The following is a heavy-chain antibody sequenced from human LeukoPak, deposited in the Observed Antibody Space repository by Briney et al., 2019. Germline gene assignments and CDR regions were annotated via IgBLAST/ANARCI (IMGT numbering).Heavy chain of an antibody. CDR3: ARDQRYYYGSGGYYNVFDY. CDR2: IYTSGST. CDR1: GGSISSGSYY. V-gene: IGHV4-61*02. J-gene: IGHJ4*02. Sequence: PSETLSLTCTVSGGSISSGSYYWGWIRQPAGKGLEWIGRIYTSGSTNYNPSLKSRVTISVDTSKNQFSLKLSSVTAADTAVYYCARDQRYYYGSGGYYNVFDYWGQGTLVTVSS. D-gene: IGHD3-10*01.